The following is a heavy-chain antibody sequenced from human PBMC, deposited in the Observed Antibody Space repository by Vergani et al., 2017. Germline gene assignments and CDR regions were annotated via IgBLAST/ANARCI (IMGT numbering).Heavy chain of an antibody. CDR3: ARTGLAGSSWSANWFDP. CDR2: INAGNGNT. J-gene: IGHJ5*02. CDR1: GYTFTTYA. V-gene: IGHV1-3*01. Sequence: QVQLVQSGAEVKKPGASVQASCKASGYTFTTYAIHWVRQAPGQRLEWLGWINAGNGNTKYSQKFQGRLTITRDTSASTAYMELSSLRSEDTSLYYCARTGLAGSSWSANWFDPWGQGTLVTVSS. D-gene: IGHD6-13*01.